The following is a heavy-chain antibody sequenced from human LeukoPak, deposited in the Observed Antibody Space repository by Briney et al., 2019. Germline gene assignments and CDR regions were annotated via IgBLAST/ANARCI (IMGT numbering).Heavy chain of an antibody. Sequence: ASVKVSCKASGYTFTSYDINWVRQATAQGLEWMGWLSPNSGQTACAQKFQGRVTMTRDISISTFYLELSRLTSEDTAVYYCTRGNGVAGDYWGQGTLVTVSS. CDR1: GYTFTSYD. CDR2: LSPNSGQT. D-gene: IGHD6-19*01. V-gene: IGHV1-8*01. CDR3: TRGNGVAGDY. J-gene: IGHJ4*02.